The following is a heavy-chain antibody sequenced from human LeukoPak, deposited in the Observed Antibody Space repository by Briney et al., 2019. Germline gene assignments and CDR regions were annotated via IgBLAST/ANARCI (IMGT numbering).Heavy chain of an antibody. CDR1: GFTFSSYW. J-gene: IGHJ6*02. Sequence: GGSLRLSCAASGFTFSSYWMSWVRQAPGKGLEWVANIKQDGSEKYYVDSVKGRFTISRDNAKNSLYLQMNSLRAEDTAVYYCARERDYYYYGMDVWGQGTTVTVSS. CDR3: ARERDYYYYGMDV. CDR2: IKQDGSEK. V-gene: IGHV3-7*01.